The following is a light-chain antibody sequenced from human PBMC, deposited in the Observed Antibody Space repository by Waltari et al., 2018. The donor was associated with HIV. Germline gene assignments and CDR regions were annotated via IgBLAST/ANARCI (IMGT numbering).Light chain of an antibody. CDR3: SLYTGTTNVL. V-gene: IGLV2-18*01. J-gene: IGLJ2*01. CDR1: SSAVGSYNR. CDR2: EVN. Sequence: QSALTQPPHASGSPGQSVSSSCTGSSSAVGSYNRVSWYQQPPGTAPKLMIYEVNIRPSGVPDRFSGSQSGNTASLTISGLQAEDEAEYYCSLYTGTTNVLFGGGTKLTVL.